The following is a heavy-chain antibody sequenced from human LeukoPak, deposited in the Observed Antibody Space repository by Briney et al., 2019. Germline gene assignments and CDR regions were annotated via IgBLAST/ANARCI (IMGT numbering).Heavy chain of an antibody. Sequence: GGSLRLSCAASGFTFSSYSMNWVRQAPGKELEWVSYISSSSSTIYYADSVKGRFTISRDNAKNSLYLQMNSLRAEDTAVYYCARDLGYFDWFVVWGQGTLVTVSS. J-gene: IGHJ5*02. CDR3: ARDLGYFDWFVV. CDR1: GFTFSSYS. CDR2: ISSSSSTI. D-gene: IGHD3-9*01. V-gene: IGHV3-48*01.